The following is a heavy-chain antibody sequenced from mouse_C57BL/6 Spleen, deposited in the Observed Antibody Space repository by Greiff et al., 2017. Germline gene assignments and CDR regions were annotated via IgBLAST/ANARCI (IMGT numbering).Heavy chain of an antibody. V-gene: IGHV1-81*01. CDR2: IYPRSGNT. D-gene: IGHD1-1*01. CDR3: ARLATTVVEGDWFAY. J-gene: IGHJ3*01. Sequence: VKLVESGAELARPGASVKLSCKASGYTFTSYGISWVKQRTGQGLEWIGEIYPRSGNTYYNEKFKGKATLTADKSSSKAYMELRSLTSEDSAVYFCARLATTVVEGDWFAYWGQGTLVTVSA. CDR1: GYTFTSYG.